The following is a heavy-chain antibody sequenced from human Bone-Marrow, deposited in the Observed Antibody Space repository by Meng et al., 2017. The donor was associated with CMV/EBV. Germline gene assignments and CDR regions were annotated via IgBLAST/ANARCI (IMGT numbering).Heavy chain of an antibody. CDR1: GYSFTSYW. V-gene: IGHV5-51*01. CDR3: ARLLTGPNTDDYGMDV. J-gene: IGHJ6*01. Sequence: GESLKISCKGSGYSFTSYWIGWVRQMPGKGLEWMGIIYPGDSDTRYSPSFQGQVTISADQSISTAYLQWSSLKASDTAMYYCARLLTGPNTDDYGMDVWGQGTTVTVSS. D-gene: IGHD2-2*02. CDR2: IYPGDSDT.